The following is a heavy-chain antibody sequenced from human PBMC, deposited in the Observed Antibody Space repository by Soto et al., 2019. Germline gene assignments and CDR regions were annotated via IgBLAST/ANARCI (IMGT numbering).Heavy chain of an antibody. V-gene: IGHV3-33*01. J-gene: IGHJ6*04. CDR2: IWYDGSNK. Sequence: GVSLRLSWAASGFTFSSYGMHWVRQAPGKGLEWVAVIWYDGSNKYYADSVKGRFTISRDNSKNTLYLQMNSLRAEDTAVYYCARVRRGKGYYGMDVWGKGTTVTVSS. CDR1: GFTFSSYG. D-gene: IGHD3-10*01. CDR3: ARVRRGKGYYGMDV.